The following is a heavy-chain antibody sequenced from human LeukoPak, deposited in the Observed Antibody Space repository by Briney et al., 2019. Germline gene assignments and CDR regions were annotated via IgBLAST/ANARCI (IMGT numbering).Heavy chain of an antibody. V-gene: IGHV3-23*01. Sequence: GGSLRLSCAASGFTFSSYALSWVRQAPGKGLEWVSAISASGGSTYYADSVKGRFTISRDNSKNTLYLQMNSLRAEDTAVYYCAKGSSGYDAFDIWGQGTMVTVSS. D-gene: IGHD5-12*01. CDR2: ISASGGST. J-gene: IGHJ3*02. CDR3: AKGSSGYDAFDI. CDR1: GFTFSSYA.